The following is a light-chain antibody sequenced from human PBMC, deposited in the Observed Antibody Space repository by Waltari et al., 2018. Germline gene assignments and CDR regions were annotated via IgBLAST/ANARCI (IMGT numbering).Light chain of an antibody. Sequence: SYDLTQPSSVSVAPGQTATITCSGRTVGNYDVNWYQKKTGLSPVLVIYEDSLRASGIPDRVSGSNSANTATLIIREAQVVDEAEYYCQVWHSSTAVFGGGTKLTVL. CDR3: QVWHSSTAV. CDR2: EDS. V-gene: IGLV3-1*01. J-gene: IGLJ2*01. CDR1: TVGNYD.